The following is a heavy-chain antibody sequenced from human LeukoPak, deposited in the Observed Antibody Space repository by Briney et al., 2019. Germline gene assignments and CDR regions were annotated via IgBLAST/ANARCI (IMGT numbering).Heavy chain of an antibody. D-gene: IGHD2-21*01. Sequence: SETLSLTCAVYGGSFSGYYWSWIRQPAGKGLEWIGRIYTSGSTNYNPSLKSRVTMSVDTSKNQFSLKLSSVTAADTAVYYCARETYPQAGAFDIWGQGTMVTVSS. CDR3: ARETYPQAGAFDI. CDR1: GGSFSGYY. J-gene: IGHJ3*02. V-gene: IGHV4-4*07. CDR2: IYTSGST.